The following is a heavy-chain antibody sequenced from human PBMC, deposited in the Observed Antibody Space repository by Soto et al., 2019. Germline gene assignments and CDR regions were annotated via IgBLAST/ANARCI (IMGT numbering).Heavy chain of an antibody. Sequence: SVKVSCKASGGTFSSYAISWVRQAPGQGLEWMGGIIPIFGTANYAQKFQGRVTITADESTSTAYMELSSLRSEDTAVYYCARYGGYSYASGYYYGMDVWGQGTTVTVSS. J-gene: IGHJ6*02. V-gene: IGHV1-69*13. CDR1: GGTFSSYA. CDR2: IIPIFGTA. CDR3: ARYGGYSYASGYYYGMDV. D-gene: IGHD5-18*01.